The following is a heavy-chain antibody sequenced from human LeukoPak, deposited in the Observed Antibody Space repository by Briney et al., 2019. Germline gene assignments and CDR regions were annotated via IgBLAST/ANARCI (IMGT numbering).Heavy chain of an antibody. CDR3: ARDRLQLQS. Sequence: SGTLSLTCTVSGGSISSYYWNWIRQPPGKGLEWIGYIYYTGNTNYNPSLKSRVTISVDTSKNQFSLKLSSVTAADTAVYYCARDRLQLQSWGQGTLVTVSS. V-gene: IGHV4-59*01. CDR2: IYYTGNT. CDR1: GGSISSYY. J-gene: IGHJ5*02. D-gene: IGHD1-1*01.